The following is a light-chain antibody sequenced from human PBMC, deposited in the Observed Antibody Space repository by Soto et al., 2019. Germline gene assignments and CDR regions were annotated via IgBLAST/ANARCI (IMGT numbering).Light chain of an antibody. CDR1: QNVNNN. V-gene: IGKV3-15*01. Sequence: EIVITQSPATLSVSPGERATLSCRASQNVNNNFAWYQRKFGQSPRLLIYGVSTRATGIPARFSGSGSGTEFTLTISSFQSEDVALYHCQQYNNWPRTFGQGTKVEIK. J-gene: IGKJ1*01. CDR3: QQYNNWPRT. CDR2: GVS.